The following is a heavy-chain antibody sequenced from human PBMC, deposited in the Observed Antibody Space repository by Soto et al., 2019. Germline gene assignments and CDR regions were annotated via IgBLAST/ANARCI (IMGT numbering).Heavy chain of an antibody. D-gene: IGHD3-3*01. CDR1: GGTFSGYY. CDR2: INHSGST. CDR3: ARGNTIFGVVIIPSPLNWFDP. Sequence: KPSETLSLTCAVYGGTFSGYYWSWIRQPPGKGLEWIGEINHSGSTNYNPSLKSRVTISVDTSKNQFSLKLSSVTAADTAVYYCARGNTIFGVVIIPSPLNWFDPWGQGTLVTVSS. V-gene: IGHV4-34*01. J-gene: IGHJ5*02.